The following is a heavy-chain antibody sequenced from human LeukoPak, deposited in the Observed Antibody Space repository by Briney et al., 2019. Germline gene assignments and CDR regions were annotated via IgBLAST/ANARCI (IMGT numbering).Heavy chain of an antibody. D-gene: IGHD2-15*01. CDR3: ARRPRYCSGGSCYNWFDP. CDR2: VYFSGGT. J-gene: IGHJ5*02. Sequence: SETLSLTCAVYVGSFSGYYWSWIRQPPGKGLEWIGSVYFSGGTYYNPSLRSRVTISVDASKNQLSLKLSSVTAADTAVYYCARRPRYCSGGSCYNWFDPWGQGTLVTVSS. CDR1: VGSFSGYY. V-gene: IGHV4-34*01.